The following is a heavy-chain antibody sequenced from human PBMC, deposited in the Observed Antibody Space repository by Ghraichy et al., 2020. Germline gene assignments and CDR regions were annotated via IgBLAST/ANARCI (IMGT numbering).Heavy chain of an antibody. Sequence: IWNDGSKKYYAESVRGQFTISRDNSKNTLYLQMNSLRAEDTAVYYCARAAWYDRSGYYYGID. CDR3: ARAAWYDRSGYYYGID. CDR2: IWNDGSKK. D-gene: IGHD3-22*01. J-gene: IGHJ6*01. V-gene: IGHV3-33*01.